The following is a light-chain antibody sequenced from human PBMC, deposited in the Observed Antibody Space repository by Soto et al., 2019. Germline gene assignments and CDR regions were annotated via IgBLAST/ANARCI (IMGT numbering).Light chain of an antibody. V-gene: IGLV1-40*01. J-gene: IGLJ2*01. CDR2: GDN. CDR1: SSNIGSFCD. CDR3: QSYDNSLNHVV. Sequence: QSVLPQPPSVSGAPGQRVTIPCTGSSSNIGSFCDVHWYQQLPGTVPKLLIYGDNNRPSGVPDRFSGSKSGTAASLAITGLQAEDEADYYCQSYDNSLNHVVFGGGTKLTV.